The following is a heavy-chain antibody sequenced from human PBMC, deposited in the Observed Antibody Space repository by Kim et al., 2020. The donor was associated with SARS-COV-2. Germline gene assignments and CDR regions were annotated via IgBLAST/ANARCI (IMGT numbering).Heavy chain of an antibody. CDR2: ISNSGST. CDR3: ARRGGYSDL. Sequence: SETLSLTCTVSGDSISTYYWSWIRQPPGKGLEWIGYISNSGSTNYNPSLRSRVTISVDTSKNQSSLMLTSVTAADTAVYYCARRGGYSDLWGRGTLVTVSS. V-gene: IGHV4-59*08. CDR1: GDSISTYY. D-gene: IGHD2-15*01. J-gene: IGHJ2*01.